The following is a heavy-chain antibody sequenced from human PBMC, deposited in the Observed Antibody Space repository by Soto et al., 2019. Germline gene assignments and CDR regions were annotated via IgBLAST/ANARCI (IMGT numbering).Heavy chain of an antibody. D-gene: IGHD2-21*02. J-gene: IGHJ4*02. CDR3: AKDVKWGGMTTIHYFDS. Sequence: GSLRLSCAASGFTVSSNYMSWVRQAPGKGLEWVSVIYSGGSTYYADSVKGRFTISRDNAKNSLFLQMNSLRPEDTALYYCAKDVKWGGMTTIHYFDSWGQGTQVTVSS. CDR1: GFTVSSNY. CDR2: IYSGGST. V-gene: IGHV3-53*05.